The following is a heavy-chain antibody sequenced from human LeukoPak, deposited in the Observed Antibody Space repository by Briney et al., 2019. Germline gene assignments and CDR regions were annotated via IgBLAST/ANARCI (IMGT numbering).Heavy chain of an antibody. D-gene: IGHD5-12*01. CDR1: GFTFSSYA. V-gene: IGHV3-23*01. Sequence: GGSLRLSCAASGFTFSSYAMSWVRQAPGKGLEWVSAISGSGGSTYYADSVKGRFTISRDNSKNTLYLQMNSLRAEDTAVYYCATHYTVATIYYFDYWGQGPLVTVSS. CDR2: ISGSGGST. CDR3: ATHYTVATIYYFDY. J-gene: IGHJ4*02.